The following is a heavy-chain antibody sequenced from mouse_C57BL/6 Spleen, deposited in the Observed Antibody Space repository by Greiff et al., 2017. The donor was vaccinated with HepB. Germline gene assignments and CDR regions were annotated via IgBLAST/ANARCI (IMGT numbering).Heavy chain of an antibody. J-gene: IGHJ2*01. CDR1: GFTFSSYG. Sequence: DVKLVESGGDLVKPGGSLELSCAASGFTFSSYGMSWVRQTPDKRLEWVATISSGGSYTYYPDSVKGRFTISRDNAKNTLYLQMSSLKSEDTAMYYCARHTAYYFDYWGQGTTLTVSS. CDR3: ARHTAYYFDY. V-gene: IGHV5-6*02. D-gene: IGHD1-2*01. CDR2: ISSGGSYT.